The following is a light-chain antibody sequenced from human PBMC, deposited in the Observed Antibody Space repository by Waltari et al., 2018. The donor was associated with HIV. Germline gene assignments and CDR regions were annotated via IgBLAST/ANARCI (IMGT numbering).Light chain of an antibody. Sequence: QSVLTQPPSASETPGQRVTISCSGSTSNIGSNTVNWYQQLQGTAPNLLIYTNNQRPSGVPDRFSGSTYGTSASLAISGLQSEDEAHYYCAAWDDSVNGWVFGGGTKLTVL. CDR2: TNN. V-gene: IGLV1-44*01. J-gene: IGLJ3*02. CDR1: TSNIGSNT. CDR3: AAWDDSVNGWV.